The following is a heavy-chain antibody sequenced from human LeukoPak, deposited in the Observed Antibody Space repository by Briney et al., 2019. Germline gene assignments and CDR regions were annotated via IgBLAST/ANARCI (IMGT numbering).Heavy chain of an antibody. V-gene: IGHV5-51*01. J-gene: IGHJ4*02. Sequence: GESLKISCKGSGYSFTSYWIGWVRQMPGKGLEWMGIINPGYSDIRYSPSFQGQVTISADKSICTAYLQWSSLKASDTAIYYCARHDKGYSGYVTLDYWGQGTLVTVSS. CDR2: INPGYSDI. CDR3: ARHDKGYSGYVTLDY. CDR1: GYSFTSYW. D-gene: IGHD5-12*01.